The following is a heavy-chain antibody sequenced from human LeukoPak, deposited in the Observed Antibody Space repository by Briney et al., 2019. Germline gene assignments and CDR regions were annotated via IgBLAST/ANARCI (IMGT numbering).Heavy chain of an antibody. CDR2: ISAYNGNT. J-gene: IGHJ4*02. CDR3: ARYRGATTVYYFDY. CDR1: GYTFTSYG. D-gene: IGHD1-26*01. V-gene: IGHV1-18*01. Sequence: ASVKVSCKASGYTFTSYGISWVRQAPGQGLEWMGWISAYNGNTNYAQKLQGRITMTTDTSTSTAYMELRSLRSDDTAVYYCARYRGATTVYYFDYWGQGTLVTVSS.